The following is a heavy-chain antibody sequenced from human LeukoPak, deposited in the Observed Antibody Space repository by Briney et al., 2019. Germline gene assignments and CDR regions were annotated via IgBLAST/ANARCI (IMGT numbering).Heavy chain of an antibody. CDR1: GGSISSHY. Sequence: SETLSLTCTVSGGSISSHYWRWVRQPPRKGLEWIGYIYYSGSTNYTNYNPSLKSRVTISVDTSRNQFSLNLSSVTAADPAVYYCARDPIVSVGDWYFDLWGRGTLVTVSS. D-gene: IGHD3-16*02. J-gene: IGHJ2*01. CDR2: IYYSGSTNYT. CDR3: ARDPIVSVGDWYFDL. V-gene: IGHV4-59*11.